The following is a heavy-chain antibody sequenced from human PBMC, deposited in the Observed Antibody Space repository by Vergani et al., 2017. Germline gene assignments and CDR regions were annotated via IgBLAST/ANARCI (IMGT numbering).Heavy chain of an antibody. D-gene: IGHD3-16*01. CDR1: GFTLSNYD. Sequence: QVQLVESGGGVVQRGGSLRLSCATSGFTLSNYDMQWIRQGPGKGLEFVAFIQFDGSNQYYADSGKGRFTLSRDFSKNTLYLQMNSLGTDDTATYYCAKHFRGWGIDYWGQGTQVIVSS. CDR3: AKHFRGWGIDY. CDR2: IQFDGSNQ. V-gene: IGHV3-30*02. J-gene: IGHJ4*02.